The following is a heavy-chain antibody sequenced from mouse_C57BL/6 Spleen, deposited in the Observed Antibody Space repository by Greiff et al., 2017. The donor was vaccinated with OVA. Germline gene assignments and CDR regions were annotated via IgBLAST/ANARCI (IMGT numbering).Heavy chain of an antibody. CDR1: GFTFSSYT. CDR2: ISGGGGNT. D-gene: IGHD1-1*01. J-gene: IGHJ3*01. CDR3: ARGDGSSSWFAY. Sequence: EVKLMESGGGLVKPGGSLKLSCAASGFTFSSYTMSWDRQTPEKRLEWVATISGGGGNTYYPDSVKGRFTISRDNAKNTLYLQMSSLRSEDTALYYCARGDGSSSWFAYWGQGTLVTVSA. V-gene: IGHV5-9*01.